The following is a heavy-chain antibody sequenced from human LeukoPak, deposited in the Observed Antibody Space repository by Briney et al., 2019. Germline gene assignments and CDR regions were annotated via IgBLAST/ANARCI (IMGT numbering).Heavy chain of an antibody. Sequence: GGSLRLSCVASGFAFSNYWMHWGRQASGKAPVWVSRINPDGTITDYADSVKGRFTISRDNAKNMVFLQMNGLRADDTALYYCAKDLSWNTADRWGQGILVTVSS. CDR1: GFAFSNYW. V-gene: IGHV3-74*01. CDR3: AKDLSWNTADR. D-gene: IGHD1/OR15-1a*01. CDR2: INPDGTIT. J-gene: IGHJ5*02.